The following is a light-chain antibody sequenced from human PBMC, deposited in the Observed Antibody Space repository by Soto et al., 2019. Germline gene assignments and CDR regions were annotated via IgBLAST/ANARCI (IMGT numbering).Light chain of an antibody. V-gene: IGLV2-11*01. Sequence: QSVLTQPASVSGSPGQSITISCTGTSSDVGGYKFVSWYQQHPGKVPKLMIYDVSKRPSGVPDRFSGSKSGNTASLTISGLQAEDEADYYCCSYAGSYTFFGTGTKVTVL. CDR3: CSYAGSYTF. CDR1: SSDVGGYKF. CDR2: DVS. J-gene: IGLJ1*01.